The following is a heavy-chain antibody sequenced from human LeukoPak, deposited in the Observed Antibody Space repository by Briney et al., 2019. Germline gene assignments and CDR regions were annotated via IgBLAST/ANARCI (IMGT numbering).Heavy chain of an antibody. CDR2: IYHSGST. CDR3: ASSTCSSSCHGAFDI. Sequence: SQTLSLTCAVSGGSISSGGYSWSWIRQPPGKGLEWIGYIYHSGSTYYNPSLKSRVTISVDRSKNQFSLKLSSVTAADTAVYYCASSTCSSSCHGAFDIWGQGTMVTVSS. D-gene: IGHD6-13*01. CDR1: GGSISSGGYS. V-gene: IGHV4-30-2*01. J-gene: IGHJ3*02.